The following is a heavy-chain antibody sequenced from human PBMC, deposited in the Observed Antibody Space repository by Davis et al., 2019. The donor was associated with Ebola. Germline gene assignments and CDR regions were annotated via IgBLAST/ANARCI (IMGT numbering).Heavy chain of an antibody. J-gene: IGHJ4*02. Sequence: GGSLRLSCAASGFTVSSNYMSWVRQAPGKGLEWVAVISYDGSNKYYADSVKGRFTISRDNSKNTLYLQMNSLRAEDTAVYYCARGSSITMVQGVIPSDYWGQGTLVTVSS. CDR1: GFTVSSNY. CDR3: ARGSSITMVQGVIPSDY. V-gene: IGHV3-30-3*01. D-gene: IGHD3-10*01. CDR2: ISYDGSNK.